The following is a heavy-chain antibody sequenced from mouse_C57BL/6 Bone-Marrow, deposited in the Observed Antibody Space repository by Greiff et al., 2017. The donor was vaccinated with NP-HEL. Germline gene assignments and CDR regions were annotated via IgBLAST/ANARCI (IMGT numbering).Heavy chain of an antibody. J-gene: IGHJ3*01. V-gene: IGHV5-4*01. CDR2: ISAGGSYT. Sequence: EVKLMQSGGGLVKPGGSLKLSCAASGFTFSSYAMSWVRQTPEKRLEWVATISAGGSYTYYPDNVKGRFTISRDNAKNNLYLQMSHLKSEDTAMSDCARDNTPWFAYWGQGTLVTVSA. CDR1: GFTFSSYA. CDR3: ARDNTPWFAY.